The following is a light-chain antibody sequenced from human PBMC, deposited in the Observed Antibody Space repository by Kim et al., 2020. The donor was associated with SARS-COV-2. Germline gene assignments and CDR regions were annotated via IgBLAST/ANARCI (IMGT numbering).Light chain of an antibody. J-gene: IGLJ3*02. Sequence: VSVSPGQTASITCSGDKLGDKYAYWYQQKPGQSPGLVIYQDSKRPSGIPERFSGSNSGNTATLTISGTQAMDEADYYCQAWDSSTVLGGGTQLTVL. V-gene: IGLV3-1*01. CDR3: QAWDSSTV. CDR2: QDS. CDR1: KLGDKY.